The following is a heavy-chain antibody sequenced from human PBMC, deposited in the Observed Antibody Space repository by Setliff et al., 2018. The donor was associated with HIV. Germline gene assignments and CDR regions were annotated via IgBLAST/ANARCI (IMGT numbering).Heavy chain of an antibody. J-gene: IGHJ4*02. CDR2: IYYSGST. V-gene: IGHV4-59*01. CDR3: ARAVYYFDF. Sequence: PSETLSLTCTVSGGSISSYYWSWIRQPPGTGLEWIGYIYYSGSTTYNPSPESRVTLSLDMSTRQFSLRLSSVTAADTAVYYCARAVYYFDFWGQGTLVTVSS. D-gene: IGHD1-20*01. CDR1: GGSISSYY.